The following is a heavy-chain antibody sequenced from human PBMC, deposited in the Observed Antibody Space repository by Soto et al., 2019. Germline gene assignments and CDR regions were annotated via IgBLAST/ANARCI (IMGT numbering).Heavy chain of an antibody. CDR2: IIPILGIA. CDR1: GGTFSSYT. V-gene: IGHV1-69*02. CDR3: ARTGGYYGMDV. J-gene: IGHJ6*02. Sequence: QVQLVQSGAEVKKPGSPVKVSCKASGGTFSSYTISWVRQAPGQGLEWMGRIIPILGIANYAQKFQGRVTITADKSTSTAYMELSSLRSEDTAVYYCARTGGYYGMDVWGQGTTVTVSS. D-gene: IGHD1-26*01.